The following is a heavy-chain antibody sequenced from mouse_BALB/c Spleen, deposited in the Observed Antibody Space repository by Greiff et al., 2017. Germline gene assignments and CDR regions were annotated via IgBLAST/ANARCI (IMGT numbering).Heavy chain of an antibody. CDR3: ARHGNYGYDGHAMDY. Sequence: EVKLVESGGGLVQPGESLKLSCESNEYEFPSHDMSWVRKTPEKRLELVAAINSDGGSTYYPDTMERRFIISRDNTKKTLYLQMSSLRSEDTALYYCARHGNYGYDGHAMDYWGQGTSVTVSS. CDR2: INSDGGST. CDR1: EYEFPSHD. J-gene: IGHJ4*01. V-gene: IGHV5-2*01. D-gene: IGHD2-2*01.